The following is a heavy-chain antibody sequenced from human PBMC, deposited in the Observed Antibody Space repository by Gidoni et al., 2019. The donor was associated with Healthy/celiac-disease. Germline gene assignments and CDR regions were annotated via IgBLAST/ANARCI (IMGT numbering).Heavy chain of an antibody. CDR1: GFIFSNYG. J-gene: IGHJ4*02. D-gene: IGHD2-15*01. Sequence: QVQLVESGGGVVQPGRSLRLSWAASGFIFSNYGIHWVRQAPGKGLEWVALISYDGSNKYYADSVKGRFTISRDNSKNTLYLQMNSLRGEDTAVYYCAKDPSLRISLDYWGQGTLVTVSS. CDR3: AKDPSLRISLDY. V-gene: IGHV3-30*18. CDR2: ISYDGSNK.